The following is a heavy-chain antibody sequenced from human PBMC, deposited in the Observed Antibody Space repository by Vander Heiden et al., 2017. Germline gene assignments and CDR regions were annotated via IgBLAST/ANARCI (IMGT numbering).Heavy chain of an antibody. CDR2: MNPNSGNT. D-gene: IGHD2-21*02. CDR1: GYTFSSYD. V-gene: IGHV1-8*01. J-gene: IGHJ3*02. CDR3: AREGVVVTPIPDPFDI. Sequence: QVQLVQSGAEVKNPGASVTVSCKASGYTFSSYDINWVRQAAGQGLEWMGWMNPNSGNTGYAQKFQGRVTMTRSTSISTAYMELSSLTSEDTAVYYCAREGVVVTPIPDPFDIWGQGTMVTVSS.